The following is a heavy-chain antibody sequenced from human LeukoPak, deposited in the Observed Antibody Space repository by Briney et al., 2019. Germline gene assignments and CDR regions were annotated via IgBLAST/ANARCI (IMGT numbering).Heavy chain of an antibody. J-gene: IGHJ4*02. V-gene: IGHV4-39*01. CDR2: IYYSGST. CDR3: ARISIVVVPAYFDY. CDR1: GGSISSSSYQ. D-gene: IGHD2-2*01. Sequence: PPETLSLTCTVSGGSISSSSYQWGWIRQPPGKGLEWIGSIYYSGSTYYNPSLKSRVTVSVDTSKNQFSLKLSSVTAADTAVYYCARISIVVVPAYFDYWGQGTLVTASS.